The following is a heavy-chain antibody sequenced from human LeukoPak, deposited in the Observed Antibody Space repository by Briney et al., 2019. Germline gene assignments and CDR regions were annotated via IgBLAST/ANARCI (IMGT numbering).Heavy chain of an antibody. CDR2: VDPEDGET. CDR1: GYTFTDYY. J-gene: IGHJ4*02. V-gene: IGHV1-69-2*01. D-gene: IGHD4-11*01. Sequence: GASVKVSCKVSGYTFTDYYMHWVQQAPGNGLEWMGLVDPEDGETIYAEKFQGRVTITADTSTDTAYMELSSLRSEDTAVYYCATDFEDYIFDYWGQGTLVTVSS. CDR3: ATDFEDYIFDY.